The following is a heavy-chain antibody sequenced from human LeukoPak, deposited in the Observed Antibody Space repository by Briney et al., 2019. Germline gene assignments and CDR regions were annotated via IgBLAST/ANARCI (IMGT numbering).Heavy chain of an antibody. J-gene: IGHJ4*02. CDR2: ISSSSSYI. D-gene: IGHD5-24*01. Sequence: GGSLRLSCAASGFTFSSYAMSWVRQAPGRGLEWVSSISSSSSYIYYADSVKGRFTISRDNAKNSLYLQMNSLRAEDTAVYYCARGERWLHSDWGQGTLVTVSS. CDR3: ARGERWLHSD. CDR1: GFTFSSYA. V-gene: IGHV3-21*04.